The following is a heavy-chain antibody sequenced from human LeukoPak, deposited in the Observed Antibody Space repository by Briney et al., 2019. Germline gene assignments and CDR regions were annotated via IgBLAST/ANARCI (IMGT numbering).Heavy chain of an antibody. J-gene: IGHJ4*02. CDR3: ASHISAQN. V-gene: IGHV4-59*01. Sequence: PETLSLTCTVSGDSISSYYWSWIRQPPGKGLEWIGYIYYSGSTNYNPSLKSRVTISVDTSKNQFSLKLSSVTAADTAVYHCASHISAQNWGQGTLVTVSS. CDR2: IYYSGST. D-gene: IGHD1-14*01. CDR1: GDSISSYY.